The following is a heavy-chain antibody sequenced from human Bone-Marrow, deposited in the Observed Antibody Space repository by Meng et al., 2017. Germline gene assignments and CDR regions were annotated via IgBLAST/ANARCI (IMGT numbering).Heavy chain of an antibody. J-gene: IGHJ4*02. D-gene: IGHD3-22*01. CDR2: ISSSSSYI. V-gene: IGHV3-21*01. CDR1: GFTFSSYG. CDR3: ARDTPYYYDSSGYRKGVDY. Sequence: GGSLRLSCAASGFTFSSYGMNWVRQAPGKGLEWVSSISSSSSYIYYADSVKGRFTISRDNAKNSLYLQMNSLRAEDTAVYYCARDTPYYYDSSGYRKGVDYWGQGTLVTVSS.